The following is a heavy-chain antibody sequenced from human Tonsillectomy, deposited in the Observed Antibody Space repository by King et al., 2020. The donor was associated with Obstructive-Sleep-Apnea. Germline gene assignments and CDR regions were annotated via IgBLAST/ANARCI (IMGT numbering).Heavy chain of an antibody. CDR3: ARDLGGTTHYYYYAMDV. CDR2: ISIISSYI. Sequence: VQLVESGGGLVKPGGSLRLSCVASGFTFSRYSMNWVRQAPGKGLEWVSSISIISSYIYYADSLKGRFTISRDNAKNSLYLQMNSLRAEDTAVYYCARDLGGTTHYYYYAMDVWGQGTTVTVSS. V-gene: IGHV3-21*01. CDR1: GFTFSRYS. D-gene: IGHD1-1*01. J-gene: IGHJ6*02.